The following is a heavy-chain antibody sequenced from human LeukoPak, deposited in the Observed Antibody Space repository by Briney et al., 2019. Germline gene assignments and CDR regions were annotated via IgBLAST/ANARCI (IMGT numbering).Heavy chain of an antibody. J-gene: IGHJ4*02. CDR3: ARALTYYYDSSGYYYV. CDR1: GFTFSDYY. D-gene: IGHD3-22*01. Sequence: KPGGSLRLSCAASGFTFSDYYMSWIRQAPGKGLEWVSYISSSGSTIYYADPVKGRFTISRDNAKNSLYLQMNSLRAEDTAVYYCARALTYYYDSSGYYYVWGQGTLVTVSS. CDR2: ISSSGSTI. V-gene: IGHV3-11*04.